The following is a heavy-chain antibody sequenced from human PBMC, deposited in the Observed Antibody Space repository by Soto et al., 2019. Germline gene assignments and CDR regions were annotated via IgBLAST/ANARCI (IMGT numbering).Heavy chain of an antibody. D-gene: IGHD3-22*01. CDR1: GFTFSSYG. CDR2: ISYGGSNK. Sequence: GGSLRLSCAASGFTFSSYGMHWVRQAPGKGLEWVAVISYGGSNKYYADSVKGRFTISRDNSKNTLYLQMNSLRAEDTAVYYCAKGSSGYSTNYYGVDVWGQGTTVTVSS. J-gene: IGHJ6*02. V-gene: IGHV3-30*18. CDR3: AKGSSGYSTNYYGVDV.